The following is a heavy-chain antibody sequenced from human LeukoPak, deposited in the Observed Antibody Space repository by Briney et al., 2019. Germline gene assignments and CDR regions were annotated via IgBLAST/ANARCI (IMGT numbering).Heavy chain of an antibody. D-gene: IGHD3-22*01. CDR1: GGSISSSSYY. CDR2: IYYSGST. CDR3: ARDPLVRDSSGYYSGTFDY. Sequence: PSETLSLTCTVSGGSISSSSYYWGWIRQPPGKGLEWIGSIYYSGSTYYNPSLKSRVTISVDTSKNQFSLKLSSVTAADTAVYYCARDPLVRDSSGYYSGTFDYWGQGTLVTVSS. V-gene: IGHV4-39*07. J-gene: IGHJ4*02.